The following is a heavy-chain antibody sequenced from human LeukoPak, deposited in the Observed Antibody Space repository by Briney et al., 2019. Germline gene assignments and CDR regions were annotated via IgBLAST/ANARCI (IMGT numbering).Heavy chain of an antibody. CDR3: ARPRTGSGYDY. V-gene: IGHV3-7*01. CDR2: INQDGSEK. J-gene: IGHJ4*02. CDR1: GFTFSSFW. D-gene: IGHD6-19*01. Sequence: GGSLRLSCAASGFTFSSFWMNWVRQAPGKGLEWVANINQDGSEKFYVDSVKGRFTISRDNAKNSMYLQMNSLRAEDTAVYYCARPRTGSGYDYWGQGTLVTVSS.